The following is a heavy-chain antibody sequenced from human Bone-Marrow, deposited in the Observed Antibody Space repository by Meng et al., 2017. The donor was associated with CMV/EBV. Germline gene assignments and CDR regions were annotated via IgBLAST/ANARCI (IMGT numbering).Heavy chain of an antibody. D-gene: IGHD3-3*01. V-gene: IGHV1-8*03. CDR2: MNPNSGNT. J-gene: IGHJ3*02. CDR1: GYTFTSYD. CDR3: ASGAHDFWSGYFTLENAFDI. Sequence: ASVNVSCKASGYTFTSYDINWVRPATGQGLEWMGWMNPNSGNTGYAQKFQGRVTITRNTSISTAYMELTSLRSEDTAVYYCASGAHDFWSGYFTLENAFDIWGQGTMVTVSS.